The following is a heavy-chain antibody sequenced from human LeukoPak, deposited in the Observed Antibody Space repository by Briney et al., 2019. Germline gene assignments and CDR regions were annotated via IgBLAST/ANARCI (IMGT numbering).Heavy chain of an antibody. Sequence: PGGSLRLSCAASGFTFSSYGMHWVRQAPGKGLEWVAVILFDGSNKFYADSVKGRFTISRDNFKSTLYLQMSSLRAEDTAVYYCAKDFPGGNSPDAFDIWGQETMVTVSS. V-gene: IGHV3-30*18. CDR2: ILFDGSNK. J-gene: IGHJ3*02. D-gene: IGHD4-23*01. CDR1: GFTFSSYG. CDR3: AKDFPGGNSPDAFDI.